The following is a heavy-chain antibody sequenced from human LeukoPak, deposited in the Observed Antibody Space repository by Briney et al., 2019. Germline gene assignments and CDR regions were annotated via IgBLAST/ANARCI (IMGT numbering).Heavy chain of an antibody. V-gene: IGHV4-39*07. CDR3: ARDRGYSSSWYSNWFDP. CDR2: IYYSGST. D-gene: IGHD6-13*01. Sequence: SETLSLTCTVSGGSISSSSYYWGWIRQPPGKGLEWIGSIYYSGSTYYNPSLKSRVTISVDTSKNQFSLKLSSVTAADTAVYYCARDRGYSSSWYSNWFDPWGQGTLVTVSS. J-gene: IGHJ5*02. CDR1: GGSISSSSYY.